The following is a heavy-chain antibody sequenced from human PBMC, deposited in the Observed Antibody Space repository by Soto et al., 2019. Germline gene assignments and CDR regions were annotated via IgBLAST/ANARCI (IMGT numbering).Heavy chain of an antibody. D-gene: IGHD6-19*01. Sequence: GESLRLSCAASGFPFSTSRMNWVRQAPGKGLEWVSSISSISTYIYYADSVRGGFTISRDNAKNSLYMQMNSPGAEDTAVFYCAKERSRGWGFDYWGQGIPVTGSS. CDR3: AKERSRGWGFDY. J-gene: IGHJ4*02. CDR1: GFPFSTSR. V-gene: IGHV3-21*04. CDR2: ISSISTYI.